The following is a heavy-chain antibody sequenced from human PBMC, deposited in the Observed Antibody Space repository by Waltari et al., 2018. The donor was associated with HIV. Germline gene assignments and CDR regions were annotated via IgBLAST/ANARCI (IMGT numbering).Heavy chain of an antibody. V-gene: IGHV6-1*01. CDR2: TYYRSKWYN. Sequence: QVQLQQSGPGLVKPSQTLSLTCAISGASVSSNSAAWHWIRQSPSRGLEWLGRTYYRSKWYNDYAVSGKSRITINPDTSKNQFSLQLNSVTPEDTAVYYCAKTQGEAVAGFDYWGQGTLVTVSS. J-gene: IGHJ4*02. CDR1: GASVSSNSAA. D-gene: IGHD6-19*01. CDR3: AKTQGEAVAGFDY.